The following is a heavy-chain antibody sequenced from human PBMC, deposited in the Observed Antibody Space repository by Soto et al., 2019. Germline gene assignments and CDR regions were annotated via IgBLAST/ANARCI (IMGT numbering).Heavy chain of an antibody. V-gene: IGHV4-30-4*01. Sequence: QVQLQESGPGLVKPSQTLSLTCTVSGGSISSGDYYWSWIRQPPGKGLEWIGSSYYSGSTYYNPSLKSRVPIAVDTSKNQFSLKLSSVTAADTAVYYCASVSYFNAFDYWGQGTLVTVSS. J-gene: IGHJ4*02. CDR3: ASVSYFNAFDY. D-gene: IGHD3-9*01. CDR2: SYYSGST. CDR1: GGSISSGDYY.